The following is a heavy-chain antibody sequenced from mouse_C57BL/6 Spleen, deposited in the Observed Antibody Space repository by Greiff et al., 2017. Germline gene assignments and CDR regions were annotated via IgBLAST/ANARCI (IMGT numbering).Heavy chain of an antibody. CDR3: TGGGPWFAY. CDR1: GYTFTSYW. V-gene: IGHV1-5*01. CDR2: IYPGNSDT. J-gene: IGHJ3*01. Sequence: EVQLQQSGTVLARPGASVKMSCKTSGYTFTSYWMHWVKQRPGQGLEWIGAIYPGNSDTSYNQKFKGKDKLTAVTSASTAYMELSSLTNEDSAVYYCTGGGPWFAYWGQGTLVTVSA.